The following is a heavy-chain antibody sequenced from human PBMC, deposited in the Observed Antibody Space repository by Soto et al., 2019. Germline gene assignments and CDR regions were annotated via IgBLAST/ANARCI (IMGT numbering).Heavy chain of an antibody. D-gene: IGHD2-2*01. J-gene: IGHJ6*02. V-gene: IGHV4-4*07. CDR3: ARSWGYCSSTSCSPYGMDV. CDR2: IYTSGST. CDR1: GGSISSYY. Sequence: QVQLQESGPGLVKPSETLSLTCTVSGGSISSYYWSWIRQPAGKGLEWIGRIYTSGSTNYNPSLKSRVTMSVDTSKNQFALKLSSVTAADTAVYYCARSWGYCSSTSCSPYGMDVWGQGTTVTVSS.